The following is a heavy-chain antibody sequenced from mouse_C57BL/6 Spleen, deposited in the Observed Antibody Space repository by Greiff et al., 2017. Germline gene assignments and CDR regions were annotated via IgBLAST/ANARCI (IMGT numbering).Heavy chain of an antibody. V-gene: IGHV1-81*01. Sequence: QVQLQQSGAELARPGASVKLSCKASGYTFTSYGISWVKQRTGQGLEWIGEIYPRSGNTYYNEKFKGKATLTADKSSSTAYMKLRSLTSEDSAVYFCARYLEWGDYYAMDYWGQGTSVTVSS. CDR3: ARYLEWGDYYAMDY. D-gene: IGHD1-3*01. J-gene: IGHJ4*01. CDR2: IYPRSGNT. CDR1: GYTFTSYG.